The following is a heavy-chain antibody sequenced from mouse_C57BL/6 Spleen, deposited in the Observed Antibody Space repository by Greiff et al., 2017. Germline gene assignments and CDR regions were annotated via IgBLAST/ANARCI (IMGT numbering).Heavy chain of an antibody. J-gene: IGHJ3*01. Sequence: VQLKESGTVLARPGASVKMSCKTSGYTFTSYWMHWVKQRPGQGLEWIGAIYPGNSDPSYNQKFTGKAKLTAVTSASTAYMELSSLTNEDSAFYYCTNDYLSYWGQGTLVTVSA. CDR1: GYTFTSYW. D-gene: IGHD2-4*01. CDR2: IYPGNSDP. V-gene: IGHV1-5*01. CDR3: TNDYLSY.